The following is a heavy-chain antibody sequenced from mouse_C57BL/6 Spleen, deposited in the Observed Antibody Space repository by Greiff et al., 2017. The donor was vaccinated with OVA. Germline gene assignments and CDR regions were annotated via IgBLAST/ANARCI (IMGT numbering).Heavy chain of an antibody. CDR3: ARTLWLRRYFDV. CDR1: GYTLTSYW. V-gene: IGHV1-64*01. D-gene: IGHD2-2*01. J-gene: IGHJ1*03. Sequence: QVQLQQPGAELVKPGASVKLSCKASGYTLTSYWMHWVKQRPGQGLEWIGMIHPNSGSTNYNEKFKSKATLTVDKSSSTAYMQLSSLTSEDSAVYYCARTLWLRRYFDVWGTGTTVTVSS. CDR2: IHPNSGST.